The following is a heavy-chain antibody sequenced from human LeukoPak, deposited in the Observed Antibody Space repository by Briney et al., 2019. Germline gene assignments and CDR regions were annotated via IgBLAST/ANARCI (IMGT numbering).Heavy chain of an antibody. CDR2: ISGSGGST. J-gene: IGHJ3*02. CDR1: GFTFSSYA. D-gene: IGHD2-15*01. V-gene: IGHV3-23*01. CDR3: AKGHCSGGSCYPITMIVVVKDAFDI. Sequence: GGSLRLSCAASGFTFSSYAMSWVRQAPGKGLEWVSAISGSGGSTYYADSVKGRFTISRDNSKNTLYLQMNSLRAEDTAVYYCAKGHCSGGSCYPITMIVVVKDAFDIWGQGTMVTVSS.